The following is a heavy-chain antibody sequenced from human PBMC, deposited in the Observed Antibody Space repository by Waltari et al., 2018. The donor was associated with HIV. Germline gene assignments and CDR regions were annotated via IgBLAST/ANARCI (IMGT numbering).Heavy chain of an antibody. CDR3: ARVRRAVGASIDYFDY. CDR2: INPSGGST. D-gene: IGHD1-26*01. CDR1: GYTFTSFY. V-gene: IGHV1-46*01. J-gene: IGHJ4*02. Sequence: QVQLVQSGAEVKKPGASVKVSCKASGYTFTSFYMPWVRQAPGQGLEWMGMINPSGGSTTYAEKVQDRVTMTSDTSTRTVYMELSSLTSEDTAVYYCARVRRAVGASIDYFDYWGQGSLVTVSS.